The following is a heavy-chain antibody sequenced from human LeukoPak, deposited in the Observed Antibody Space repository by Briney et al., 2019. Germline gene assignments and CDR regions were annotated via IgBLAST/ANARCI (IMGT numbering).Heavy chain of an antibody. J-gene: IGHJ3*02. CDR2: ISDSVDT. CDR3: ARDSYYDTSGYFNDTFDM. Sequence: SETLSLTCTVSGVSISSYYWSWIRQPPGKGLEWIGHISDSVDTNYNPSLKSRVTISVDTSKKQFSLKLSSVTTADTAVYYCARDSYYDTSGYFNDTFDMWGQGTLVTVSS. CDR1: GVSISSYY. D-gene: IGHD3-22*01. V-gene: IGHV4-59*01.